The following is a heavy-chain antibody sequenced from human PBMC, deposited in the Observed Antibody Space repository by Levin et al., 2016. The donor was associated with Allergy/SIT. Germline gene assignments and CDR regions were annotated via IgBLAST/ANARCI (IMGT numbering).Heavy chain of an antibody. Sequence: GGSLRLSCAASGFTFSSYSMNWVRQAPGKGLEWVSSISSSSSYIYYADSVKGRFTISRDNAKNSLYLQMNSLRAEDTAVYYCATGGLVPGPRGFDYWGQGTLVTVSS. D-gene: IGHD6-19*01. CDR1: GFTFSSYS. J-gene: IGHJ4*02. V-gene: IGHV3-21*01. CDR3: ATGGLVPGPRGFDY. CDR2: ISSSSSYI.